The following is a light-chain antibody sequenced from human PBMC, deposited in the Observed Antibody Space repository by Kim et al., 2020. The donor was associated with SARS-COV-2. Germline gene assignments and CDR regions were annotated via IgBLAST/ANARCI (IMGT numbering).Light chain of an antibody. CDR3: AAWDDSLNGQV. CDR1: SSNIGNNA. J-gene: IGLJ3*02. Sequence: QRFTISCSGSSSNIGNNAVNWYQQLPGKAPKLLIYYDDLLPSGVSDRFSGSKSGTSASLAISGLQSEDEADYYCAAWDDSLNGQVFGGGTQLTVL. V-gene: IGLV1-36*01. CDR2: YDD.